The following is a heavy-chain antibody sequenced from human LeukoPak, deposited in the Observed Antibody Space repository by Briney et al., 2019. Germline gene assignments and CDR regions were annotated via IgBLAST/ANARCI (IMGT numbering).Heavy chain of an antibody. Sequence: PSETLSLTCTVSGGSIRSSYYYWGWIRQPQGKGLEWIGSIYDSGSTYYNPFLKSRVTISVDTSKNQFSLKLNSVTAADTAVYYCARHYGLWGQGTLVTVST. CDR1: GGSIRSSYYY. CDR3: ARHYGL. V-gene: IGHV4-39*01. J-gene: IGHJ4*02. D-gene: IGHD3-10*01. CDR2: IYDSGST.